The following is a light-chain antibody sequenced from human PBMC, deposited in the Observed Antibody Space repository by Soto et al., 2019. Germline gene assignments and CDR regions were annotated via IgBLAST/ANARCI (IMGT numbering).Light chain of an antibody. V-gene: IGLV2-14*01. CDR2: EVS. Sequence: QSVLTQPASVSWSPGQSITISCTGTSSDVGGYNFVSWYQQHQCKAPKLMIYEVSSRHLGVSNRFSGSKSGNTASLTLSGLQPEDEAHYYCSSYTRSNNLVFGGGTQLPVL. CDR1: SSDVGGYNF. CDR3: SSYTRSNNLV. J-gene: IGLJ2*01.